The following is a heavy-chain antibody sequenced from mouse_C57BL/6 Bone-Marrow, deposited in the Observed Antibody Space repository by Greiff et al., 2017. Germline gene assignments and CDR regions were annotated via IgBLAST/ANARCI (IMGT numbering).Heavy chain of an antibody. CDR3: VSYSNLFAY. D-gene: IGHD2-5*01. Sequence: DVKLVESSGGLVQPKGSLKLSCAASGFSFNTYAMNWVRQAPGKGLEWVARIRSKSNNYATYYADSVKDRFTISRDDSESMLYLQMNNLKTEDTAMYYCVSYSNLFAYWGQGTLVTVSA. J-gene: IGHJ3*01. V-gene: IGHV10-1*01. CDR1: GFSFNTYA. CDR2: IRSKSNNYAT.